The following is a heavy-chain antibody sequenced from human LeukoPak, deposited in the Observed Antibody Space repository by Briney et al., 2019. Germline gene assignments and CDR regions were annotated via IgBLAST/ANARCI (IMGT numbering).Heavy chain of an antibody. CDR3: ARAEPYYDFWSGYYGSGYYYGLDV. V-gene: IGHV1-46*01. J-gene: IGHJ6*02. Sequence: ASVKVSCKASGYTFTSYYMHWVRQAPGQGLAWMGIINPSGGSTSYAQKFQGRVTMTRDTSTSTVYMELSSLRSEDTAVYYCARAEPYYDFWSGYYGSGYYYGLDVWGQGTTVTVSS. CDR1: GYTFTSYY. CDR2: INPSGGST. D-gene: IGHD3-3*01.